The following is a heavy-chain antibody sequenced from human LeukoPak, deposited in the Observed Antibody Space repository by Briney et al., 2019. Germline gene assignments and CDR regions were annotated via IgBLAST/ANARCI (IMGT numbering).Heavy chain of an antibody. CDR2: ISGSGGST. V-gene: IGHV3-23*01. CDR1: GFTFSSYA. J-gene: IGHJ4*02. D-gene: IGHD2-2*02. Sequence: GALRLSCAASGFTFSSYAMRWVRQAPEKGLERVSAISGSGGSTYYADSVKGRFTISRDNSKNTLYLQMNSLRAEDTAVYYCAKESCSSTSCYIFDYWGQGTLVTVSS. CDR3: AKESCSSTSCYIFDY.